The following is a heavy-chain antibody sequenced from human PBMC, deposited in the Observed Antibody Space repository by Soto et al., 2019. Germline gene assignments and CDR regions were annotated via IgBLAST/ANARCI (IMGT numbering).Heavy chain of an antibody. CDR1: GGSISSYY. CDR2: IYYSGST. Sequence: SETLSLTCTVSGGSISSYYWSWIRQPPGKGLEWIGYIYYSGSTNYNPSLKGRVTISVDTPKNQFPLKLSSVTAADTAVYYCARVSVPAAMDYWGQGTLVTVSS. V-gene: IGHV4-59*01. CDR3: ARVSVPAAMDY. D-gene: IGHD2-2*01. J-gene: IGHJ4*02.